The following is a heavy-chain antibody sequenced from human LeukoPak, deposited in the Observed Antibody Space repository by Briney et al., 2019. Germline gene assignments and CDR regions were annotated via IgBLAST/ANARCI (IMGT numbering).Heavy chain of an antibody. V-gene: IGHV3-66*01. CDR2: IYIDGST. Sequence: GGSLRLSCAASGFTVSTNYMSWVRQAPGKGLEWVLVIYIDGSTSYIDSVKGRFTISRDNSKNTLFLQMKSLRAEDTAVYYCARDAPYFYDTSGYRLSYFDYWGQGTLVTVSS. CDR3: ARDAPYFYDTSGYRLSYFDY. D-gene: IGHD3-22*01. CDR1: GFTVSTNY. J-gene: IGHJ4*02.